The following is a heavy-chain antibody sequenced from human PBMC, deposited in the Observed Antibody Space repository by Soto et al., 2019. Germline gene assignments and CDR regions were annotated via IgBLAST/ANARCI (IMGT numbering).Heavy chain of an antibody. D-gene: IGHD2-2*02. CDR2: IWYDGSNK. V-gene: IGHV3-33*01. Sequence: VQLVESGGGVVQPGRSLRLSCAASGFTFSSYGMHWVRQAPGKGLEWVAVIWYDGSNKYYADSVKGRFTISRDNSKNTLYLQMNSLRAEDTAVYYCARDRLPLRGAAIFDYWGQGTLVTVSS. J-gene: IGHJ4*02. CDR3: ARDRLPLRGAAIFDY. CDR1: GFTFSSYG.